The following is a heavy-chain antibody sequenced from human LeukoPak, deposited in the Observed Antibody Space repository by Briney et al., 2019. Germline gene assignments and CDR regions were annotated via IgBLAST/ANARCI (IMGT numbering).Heavy chain of an antibody. V-gene: IGHV4-38-2*01. CDR1: GYSISSGYY. D-gene: IGHD4-23*01. CDR2: IYHSGST. Sequence: SETLSLTCAVSGYSISSGYYWGWIRQPPGKGLEWIGSIYHSGSTYYNPSLKSRVTISVDTSKNQFSLKLSSVTAVDTAVYYCARTPTVVTSYFDYWGQGTLVTVSS. J-gene: IGHJ4*02. CDR3: ARTPTVVTSYFDY.